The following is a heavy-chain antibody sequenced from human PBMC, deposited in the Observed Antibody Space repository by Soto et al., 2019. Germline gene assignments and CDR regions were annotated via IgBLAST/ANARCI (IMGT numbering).Heavy chain of an antibody. J-gene: IGHJ5*02. CDR2: VYHTGDT. D-gene: IGHD2-21*02. V-gene: IGHV4-4*02. CDR3: AREIVTAGGNNYFDP. CDR1: GGTVASSHW. Sequence: QVQLQESGPRLVKPSGSLSLTCGVSGGTVASSHWCSWVRQSPGGGLEWIGNVYHTGDTNFTPSLQSRVTSSVDKSNTQFPLRLNSLTAADTAVYFCAREIVTAGGNNYFDPWGPGTLVTVSS.